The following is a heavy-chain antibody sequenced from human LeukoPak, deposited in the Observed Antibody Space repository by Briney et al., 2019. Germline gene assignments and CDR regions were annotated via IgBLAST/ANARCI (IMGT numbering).Heavy chain of an antibody. CDR1: GYTPTDLS. CDR2: FDPEDGET. Sequence: ASVKVSCEVSGYTPTDLSMHWVRQAPGKGLEWMGGFDPEDGETIYAQNFQGRVTMTEDTSTDTAYMEVRSLRSEDTAVYYCATSSGYGFLFEYWGQGTLVTVSS. J-gene: IGHJ4*02. V-gene: IGHV1-24*01. D-gene: IGHD3-22*01. CDR3: ATSSGYGFLFEY.